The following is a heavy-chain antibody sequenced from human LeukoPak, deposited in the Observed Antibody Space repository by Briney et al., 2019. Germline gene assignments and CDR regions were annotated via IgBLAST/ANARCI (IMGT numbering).Heavy chain of an antibody. D-gene: IGHD6-19*01. CDR3: ARAPGIAVAGKVFDY. J-gene: IGHJ4*02. Sequence: PSETLSLTCTVSGGSISSGSYYWSRIRQPAGKGLEWIGRIYTSGSTNYNPSLKSRVTISVDTSKNQFSLKLSSVTAADTAVYYCARAPGIAVAGKVFDYWGQGTLVTVSS. CDR2: IYTSGST. CDR1: GGSISSGSYY. V-gene: IGHV4-61*02.